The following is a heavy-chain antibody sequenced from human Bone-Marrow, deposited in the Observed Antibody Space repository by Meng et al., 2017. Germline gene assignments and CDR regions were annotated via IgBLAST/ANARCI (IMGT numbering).Heavy chain of an antibody. D-gene: IGHD2/OR15-2a*01. CDR2: IYYSGT. Sequence: QVQLQESGPGLVKPSETLSLTCTVSGVSISTDSWCWIRQPPGKVLEWIGFIYYSGTNYSPSLRSRVSISLDPSKNQFSLNLTSVTAADTAVYYCARGGASSKWFDPWGQGTLVTVSS. J-gene: IGHJ5*02. CDR3: ARGGASSKWFDP. CDR1: GVSISTDS. V-gene: IGHV4-59*01.